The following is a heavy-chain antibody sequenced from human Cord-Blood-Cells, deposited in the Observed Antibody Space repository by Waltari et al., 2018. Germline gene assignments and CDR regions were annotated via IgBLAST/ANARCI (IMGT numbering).Heavy chain of an antibody. J-gene: IGHJ3*02. CDR1: GFTFSSYA. CDR2: ISYDGSNK. D-gene: IGHD1-26*01. Sequence: QVQLVESGGGVVQPGRSLRLSCAASGFTFSSYAMNWVRQAPGKGLEWVAVISYDGSNKYYADSVKGRFTISRDNSKNTLYLQMNSLRAEDTAVYYCARDRIVGATAFDIWGQGTMVTVSS. CDR3: ARDRIVGATAFDI. V-gene: IGHV3-30-3*01.